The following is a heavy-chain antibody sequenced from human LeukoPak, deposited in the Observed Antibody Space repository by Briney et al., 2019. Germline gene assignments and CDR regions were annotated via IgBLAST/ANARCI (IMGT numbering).Heavy chain of an antibody. D-gene: IGHD1-26*01. CDR2: IYYSGST. Sequence: KTSETLSLTCTVSGGSISSYYWSWIRQPPGKGLEWIGSIYYSGSTYYNPSLKSRVTISVDTSKNQFSLKLSSVTAADTAVYYCARGKLGNAFDIWGQGTMVTVSS. CDR1: GGSISSYY. V-gene: IGHV4-59*12. CDR3: ARGKLGNAFDI. J-gene: IGHJ3*02.